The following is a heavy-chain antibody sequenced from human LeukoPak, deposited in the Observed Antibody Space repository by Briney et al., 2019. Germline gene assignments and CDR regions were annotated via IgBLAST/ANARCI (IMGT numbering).Heavy chain of an antibody. V-gene: IGHV1-8*01. J-gene: IGHJ4*02. CDR1: EYTFTSYD. D-gene: IGHD2-2*03. CDR3: ARGTSRGYCSSNTCYALDY. CDR2: MNPNSGNT. Sequence: GASVKVSCKASEYTFTSYDINWVRQAPGQGLEWMGWMNPNSGNTGYAQEFQGRVTMTRNISISTAYMELSGLRFEDTAVYYCARGTSRGYCSSNTCYALDYWGQGTLVTVSS.